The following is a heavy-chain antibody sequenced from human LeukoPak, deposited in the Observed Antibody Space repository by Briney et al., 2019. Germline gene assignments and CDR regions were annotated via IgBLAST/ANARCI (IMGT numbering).Heavy chain of an antibody. CDR2: INSNSGGT. Sequence: ASLKVSCMAAGYXFTGYYIHWVRQVPGQGLEWVGWINSNSGGTNYAQKFQGRITMTRDTSISTAYMELSRLTSDDTAVYYCARDPPIGGADVFDIWGQGTMVTVSS. CDR3: ARDPPIGGADVFDI. J-gene: IGHJ3*02. V-gene: IGHV1-2*02. CDR1: GYXFTGYY. D-gene: IGHD3-10*01.